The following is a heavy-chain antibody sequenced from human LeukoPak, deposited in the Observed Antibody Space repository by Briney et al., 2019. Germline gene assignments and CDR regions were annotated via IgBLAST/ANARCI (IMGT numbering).Heavy chain of an antibody. CDR3: ARMGGGYDCWSGSDWFDP. Sequence: ASVKVSCKASGYTFTSYGISWVRQAPGQGLEWMGWISAYNGNTNYAQKLQGRVTMTTDTSTSTAYMELRSLRSDDTAVYYCARMGGGYDCWSGSDWFDPWGQGTLVTVSS. D-gene: IGHD3-3*01. CDR2: ISAYNGNT. CDR1: GYTFTSYG. J-gene: IGHJ5*02. V-gene: IGHV1-18*01.